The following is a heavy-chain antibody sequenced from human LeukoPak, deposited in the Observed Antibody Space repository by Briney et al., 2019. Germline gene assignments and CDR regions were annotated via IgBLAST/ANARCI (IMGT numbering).Heavy chain of an antibody. Sequence: GESLKISCKGSGYTFTSYWIAWVRQMPGKGLKWMGIIYPGDSDARYSPSFQGQVTISADKSISTAYLQWSSLKASDTAMYYCARRRDLYSGSYYPFDYWGQGTLVTVSS. CDR3: ARRRDLYSGSYYPFDY. CDR1: GYTFTSYW. CDR2: IYPGDSDA. D-gene: IGHD1-26*01. J-gene: IGHJ4*02. V-gene: IGHV5-51*01.